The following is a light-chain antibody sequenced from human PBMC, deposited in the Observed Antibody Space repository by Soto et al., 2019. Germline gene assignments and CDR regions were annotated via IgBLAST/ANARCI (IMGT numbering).Light chain of an antibody. Sequence: DIQMTQSTSTLSASVGDRVTITCRASQSISSWLAWYQQKPGKAPKALIYDASTLRSGVPSRFSGGGSGTEFTLTISSLQPDDFATYYCQQYNTYSTFGQGTRLEIK. CDR3: QQYNTYST. CDR2: DAS. V-gene: IGKV1-5*01. CDR1: QSISSW. J-gene: IGKJ5*01.